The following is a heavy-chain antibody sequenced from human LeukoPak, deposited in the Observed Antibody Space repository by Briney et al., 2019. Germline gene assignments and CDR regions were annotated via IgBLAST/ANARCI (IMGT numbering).Heavy chain of an antibody. D-gene: IGHD3-9*01. CDR2: ISSSGSTI. CDR3: ATYYDILTGYYPRRDY. CDR1: GFTFSSYE. V-gene: IGHV3-48*03. Sequence: PGGSLRLSCAASGFTFSSYEMNWVRQAPGKGLEWVSYISSSGSTIYYADSVKGRFTISRDNAKNSLYLQMNSLRAEDTAVYYCATYYDILTGYYPRRDYWGQGTLVTASS. J-gene: IGHJ4*02.